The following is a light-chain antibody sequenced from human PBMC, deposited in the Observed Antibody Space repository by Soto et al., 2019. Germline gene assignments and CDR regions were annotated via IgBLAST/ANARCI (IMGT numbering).Light chain of an antibody. J-gene: IGKJ1*01. Sequence: EIVLTQSPGTLSLSPGERATPSCRASQSVSSNSLAWYQQKPGQAPRLLIYGASSRASGIPDRFSGSGSGTDFTLTISRLEPEDFAVYYCQQCDTSRTWTFGQGTKVDIK. V-gene: IGKV3-20*01. CDR3: QQCDTSRTWT. CDR2: GAS. CDR1: QSVSSNS.